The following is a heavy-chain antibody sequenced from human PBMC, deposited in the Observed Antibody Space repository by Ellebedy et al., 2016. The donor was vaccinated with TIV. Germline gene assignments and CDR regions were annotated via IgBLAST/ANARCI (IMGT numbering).Heavy chain of an antibody. J-gene: IGHJ3*02. D-gene: IGHD3-3*01. CDR3: ARAGFTPGYDFWSGYYPSGVPDAFDI. CDR1: GFSFSNFW. V-gene: IGHV3-66*01. CDR2: IYSGGST. Sequence: PGGSLRLSCAAWGFSFSNFWMSWVRQAPGKGLEWVSVIYSGGSTYYADSVKGRFTISRDNSKNTLYLQMNSLRAEDTAVYYCARAGFTPGYDFWSGYYPSGVPDAFDIWGQGTMVTVSS.